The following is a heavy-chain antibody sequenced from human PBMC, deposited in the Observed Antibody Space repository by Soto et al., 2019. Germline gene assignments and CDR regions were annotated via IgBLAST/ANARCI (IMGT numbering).Heavy chain of an antibody. CDR2: INPSGGST. Sequence: QVQLVQSGAEVKKPGASVKVSCKASGYTFTSYYMHWVRQAPGQGLEWMGIINPSGGSTSYAQKFQGRVTMTRDTSTSTVYMELSSLRSEDTVVYYCARLGYYYDSSGYYPDSDYWGQGTLVTVSS. V-gene: IGHV1-46*01. D-gene: IGHD3-22*01. CDR1: GYTFTSYY. J-gene: IGHJ4*02. CDR3: ARLGYYYDSSGYYPDSDY.